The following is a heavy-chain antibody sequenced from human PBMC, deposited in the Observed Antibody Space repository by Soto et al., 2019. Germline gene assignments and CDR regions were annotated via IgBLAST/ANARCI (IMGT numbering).Heavy chain of an antibody. CDR2: IVPALGAT. CDR1: GGTFNTYT. Sequence: QVQLVQSGADVKRPGSSVTVSCKVSGGTFNTYTPSWVRQGPGQGLEWMGGIVPALGATNYAQKFQGRVTITADESTSTTYMEVSGLRSEDTAVYFCARRGEEYGAYYFDSWGQGTLVTVSS. CDR3: ARRGEEYGAYYFDS. J-gene: IGHJ4*02. V-gene: IGHV1-69*16. D-gene: IGHD3-10*01.